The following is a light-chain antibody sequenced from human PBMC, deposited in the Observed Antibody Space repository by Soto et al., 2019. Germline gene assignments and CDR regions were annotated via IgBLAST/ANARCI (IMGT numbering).Light chain of an antibody. CDR1: QSVSSN. CDR2: GAS. J-gene: IGKJ1*01. V-gene: IGKV3-15*01. CDR3: QQYNIWWT. Sequence: EIVLTQSPATLSVSPGERANLXCRASQSVSSNLAWYQQKPGQPPRLLIYGASTRATGIPARFSGGGSGTEFTLTISSLQSEDFAVYYCQQYNIWWTFGQGTKVDNK.